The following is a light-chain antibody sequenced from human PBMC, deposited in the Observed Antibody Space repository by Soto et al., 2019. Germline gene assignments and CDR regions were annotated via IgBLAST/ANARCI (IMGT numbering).Light chain of an antibody. CDR1: SSDVGGYNF. J-gene: IGLJ1*01. CDR3: CTYARNRLYV. CDR2: EVT. Sequence: QSVPTQPASVSGSPGHSITISCTGTSSDVGGYNFVSWYQQKPGKAPKLLIYEVTHRPSGISDRFSGSKSGNMASLTISGLQYEDEASYYCCTYARNRLYVFGSGTKLTVL. V-gene: IGLV2-14*01.